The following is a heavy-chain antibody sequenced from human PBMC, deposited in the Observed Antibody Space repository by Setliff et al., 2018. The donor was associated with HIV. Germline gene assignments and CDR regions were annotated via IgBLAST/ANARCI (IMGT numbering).Heavy chain of an antibody. J-gene: IGHJ4*02. Sequence: PSETLSLTCSVSGDSVSSGGFYWVRQPPGKGLEWIGEINHSGSTNYNPSLKSRVTISVDTSKNQFSLKLSSVTAADTAVYYCARGRCSGCYRFDYWGQGTLVTVSS. D-gene: IGHD6-19*01. CDR1: GDSVSSGGF. V-gene: IGHV4-38-2*02. CDR3: ARGRCSGCYRFDY. CDR2: INHSGST.